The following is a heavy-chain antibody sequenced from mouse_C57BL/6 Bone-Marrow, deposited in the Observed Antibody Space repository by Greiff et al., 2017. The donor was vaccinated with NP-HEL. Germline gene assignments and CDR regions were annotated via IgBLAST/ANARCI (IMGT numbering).Heavy chain of an antibody. V-gene: IGHV8-8*01. Sequence: ESGPGILQPSQTLSLTCSFSGFSLSTFGMGVGWIRQPSGKGLEWLAHIWWDDDKYYNPALKSRLTISKDTSQNQVFLKIANVDTADTATYYCARAYDGYFPYAMDYWGQGTSVTVSS. D-gene: IGHD2-3*01. CDR3: ARAYDGYFPYAMDY. CDR2: IWWDDDK. CDR1: GFSLSTFGMG. J-gene: IGHJ4*01.